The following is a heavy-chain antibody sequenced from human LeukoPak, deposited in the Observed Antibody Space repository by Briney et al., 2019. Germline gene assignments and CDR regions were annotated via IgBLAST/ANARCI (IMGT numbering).Heavy chain of an antibody. CDR1: GGSISSSSCY. CDR2: IYYSGST. V-gene: IGHV4-39*01. J-gene: IGHJ4*02. D-gene: IGHD4-17*01. CDR3: ARHRNEYDYGDYQVIDY. Sequence: SETLSLTCTVSGGSISSSSCYWGWIRQPPGKGLEWIGSIYYSGSTYYNPSLKSRVTISVDTSKNQFSLKLSSVIAADTAVYYCARHRNEYDYGDYQVIDYWGQGTLVTVSS.